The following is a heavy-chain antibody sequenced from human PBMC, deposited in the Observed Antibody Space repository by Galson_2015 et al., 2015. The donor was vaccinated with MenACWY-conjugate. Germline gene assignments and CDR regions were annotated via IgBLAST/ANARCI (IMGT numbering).Heavy chain of an antibody. CDR1: GDTFSTYT. Sequence: SVKASCKASGDTFSTYTFSWVRQAPGQGLEWMGGITPIFGTAKYAPRFQGTLTITADESTSTVYMELSSLSSEDTAVYYCARETKANDYGGNSADYWGQGTLVIVSS. J-gene: IGHJ4*02. CDR3: ARETKANDYGGNSADY. D-gene: IGHD4-23*01. CDR2: ITPIFGTA. V-gene: IGHV1-69*13.